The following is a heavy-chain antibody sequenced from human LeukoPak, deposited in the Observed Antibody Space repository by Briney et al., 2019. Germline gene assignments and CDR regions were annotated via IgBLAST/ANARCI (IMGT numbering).Heavy chain of an antibody. V-gene: IGHV4-34*01. CDR1: GGSFSGYY. Sequence: SETLSLICAVYGGSFSGYYWRWIRHPPGKGREWIGEINHSGSTNYNPSLKSRVTISVDTSKDQFSLKLSSVTAADTAVYYCARGAYYYDSSGYYVDAFDIWGQGTMVTVSS. CDR2: INHSGST. D-gene: IGHD3-22*01. J-gene: IGHJ3*02. CDR3: ARGAYYYDSSGYYVDAFDI.